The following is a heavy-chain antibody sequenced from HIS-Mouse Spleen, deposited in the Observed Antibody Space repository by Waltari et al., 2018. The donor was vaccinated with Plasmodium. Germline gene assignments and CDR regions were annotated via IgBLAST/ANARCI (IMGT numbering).Heavy chain of an antibody. J-gene: IGHJ4*02. CDR3: ARGVGYCSGGSCDHYFDY. CDR2: INHSGST. CDR1: GGSFSGYY. Sequence: QVQLQQWGAGLLKPSETLSLTCAVDGGSFSGYYWSWIRQPPGKGLEWIGEINHSGSTNYNPSLKSRVTISVDTSKNQFSLKLSSVTAADTAVYYCARGVGYCSGGSCDHYFDYWGQGTLVTVSS. D-gene: IGHD2-15*01. V-gene: IGHV4-34*01.